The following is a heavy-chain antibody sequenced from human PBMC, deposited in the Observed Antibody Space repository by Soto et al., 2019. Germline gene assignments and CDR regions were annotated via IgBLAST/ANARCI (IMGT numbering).Heavy chain of an antibody. CDR2: ISHDGRKA. J-gene: IGHJ4*02. CDR1: GFIFSKYG. CDR3: AKEGQRRVSENLDY. Sequence: QVQLVASGGGVVQPGRSLRLSCAASGFIFSKYGMHWVRQAPGKGLEWVAVISHDGRKAYYADSLKGRFTISRDNSRNTLKLEMNSIIIEDTAVYYCAKEGQRRVSENLDYWGQGTRVTVSS. D-gene: IGHD6-25*01. V-gene: IGHV3-30*18.